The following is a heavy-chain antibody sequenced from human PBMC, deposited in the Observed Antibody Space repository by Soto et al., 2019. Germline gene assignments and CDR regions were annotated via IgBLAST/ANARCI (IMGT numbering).Heavy chain of an antibody. CDR1: GYTFTSYY. D-gene: IGHD6-19*01. J-gene: IGHJ5*02. V-gene: IGHV1-46*01. Sequence: QVQLVQSGVEVKKPGASLKVSCKASGYTFTSYYIHWVRQAPGQGLEWMGIINPRGGSTSYAQKFQGRVTMTRDTSTSTVDMELTSLRSEHTAVYYCASGEAVAAQGDWFDPWGQGTLVTVSS. CDR2: INPRGGST. CDR3: ASGEAVAAQGDWFDP.